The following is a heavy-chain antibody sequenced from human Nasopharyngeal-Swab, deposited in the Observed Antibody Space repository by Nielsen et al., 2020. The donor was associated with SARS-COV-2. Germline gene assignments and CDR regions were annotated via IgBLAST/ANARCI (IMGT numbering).Heavy chain of an antibody. CDR3: ARDSELLTNYYGLDY. CDR2: ISGDNTI. V-gene: IGHV3-69-1*02. D-gene: IGHD3-9*01. Sequence: VRQMPGKGLEWISYISGDNTIFYADSVKGRFTISRDNAKNSLYLHMNSLRDEDTALYYCARDSELLTNYYGLDYWGQGTLVTVSS. J-gene: IGHJ4*02.